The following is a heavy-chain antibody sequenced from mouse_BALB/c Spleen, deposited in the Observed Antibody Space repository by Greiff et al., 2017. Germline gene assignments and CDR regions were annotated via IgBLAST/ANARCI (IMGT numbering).Heavy chain of an antibody. D-gene: IGHD2-1*01. J-gene: IGHJ1*01. V-gene: IGHV3-6*02. Sequence: EVKLLESGPGLVKPSQSLSLTCSVTGYSITSGYYWNWIRQFPGNKLEWMGYISYDGSNNYNPSLKNRISITRDTSKNQFFLKLNSVTTEDTATYYCASPYGNYPYWYFDVWGAGTTVTVSS. CDR1: GYSITSGYY. CDR2: ISYDGSN. CDR3: ASPYGNYPYWYFDV.